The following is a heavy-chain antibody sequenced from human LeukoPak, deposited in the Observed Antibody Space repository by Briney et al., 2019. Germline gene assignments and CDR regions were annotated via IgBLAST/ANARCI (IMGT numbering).Heavy chain of an antibody. J-gene: IGHJ4*02. CDR3: ARGVGVTPANAACYFDY. CDR1: GFTFSSYS. D-gene: IGHD4-23*01. CDR2: ITRSSDYI. Sequence: GGSLRLSCAASGFTFSSYSMNCVRQAPGKGLEWVSSITRSSDYIYYADSVKGRFTISRDNARNSLYLQMNSLRAEDTAVYYCARGVGVTPANAACYFDYWGQGTLVTVSS. V-gene: IGHV3-21*01.